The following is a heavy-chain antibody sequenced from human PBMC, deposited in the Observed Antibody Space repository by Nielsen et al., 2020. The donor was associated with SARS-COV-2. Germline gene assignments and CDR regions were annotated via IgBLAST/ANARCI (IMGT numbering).Heavy chain of an antibody. Sequence: GSLRLSCTVSGGSISSYYWSWIRQPSGKGLEWIGYIYYSGSTNYNPSLKSRVTISVDTSKNQFSLKLSSVTAADTAVYYCARESPGDGWFDPWGQGTLVTVSS. V-gene: IGHV4-59*01. D-gene: IGHD3-16*01. CDR2: IYYSGST. J-gene: IGHJ5*02. CDR1: GGSISSYY. CDR3: ARESPGDGWFDP.